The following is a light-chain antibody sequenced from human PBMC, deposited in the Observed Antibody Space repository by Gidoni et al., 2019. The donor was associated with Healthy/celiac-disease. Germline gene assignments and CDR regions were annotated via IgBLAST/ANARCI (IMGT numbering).Light chain of an antibody. J-gene: IGKJ3*01. CDR1: QSISSW. Sequence: DIHITLSPSPLSASVGDRVTITCRASQSISSWLAWYQQKPGKAPKLLIYDASSLESGVPSRFSGSGSGTEFTLTISSLQPDDFATYYCQQYNSYSATFGHGTKVDIK. CDR2: DAS. CDR3: QQYNSYSAT. V-gene: IGKV1-5*01.